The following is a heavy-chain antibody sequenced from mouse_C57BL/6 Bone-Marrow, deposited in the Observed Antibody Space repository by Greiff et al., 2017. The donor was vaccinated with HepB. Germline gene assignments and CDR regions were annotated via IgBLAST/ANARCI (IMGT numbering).Heavy chain of an antibody. V-gene: IGHV1-19*01. Sequence: VQLQQSGPVLVKPGASVKMSCKASGYTFTDYYMNWVKQSHGKSLEWIGVINPYNGGTSYNQKFKGKATLTVDKSSSTAYMELDSLTSEDSAVYYCEREELIYYYGSSYSAMDYWGQGTSVTVSS. CDR1: GYTFTDYY. CDR3: EREELIYYYGSSYSAMDY. CDR2: INPYNGGT. D-gene: IGHD1-1*01. J-gene: IGHJ4*01.